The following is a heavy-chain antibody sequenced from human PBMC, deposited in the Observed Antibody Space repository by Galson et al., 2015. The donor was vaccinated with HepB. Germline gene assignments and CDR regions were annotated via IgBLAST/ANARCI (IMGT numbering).Heavy chain of an antibody. CDR2: ISSDGSKK. V-gene: IGHV3-30*18. Sequence: SLRLSCAASGFTFLNYGMHWVRQAPGKGPEWVAGISSDGSKKYHADSVKGRFTISRDHSKNTLCLQMNSLRAEDTAVYYCAKDGDLRAPWTTCGQGTLVTVSS. CDR3: AKDGDLRAPWTT. J-gene: IGHJ5*02. CDR1: GFTFLNYG. D-gene: IGHD3/OR15-3a*01.